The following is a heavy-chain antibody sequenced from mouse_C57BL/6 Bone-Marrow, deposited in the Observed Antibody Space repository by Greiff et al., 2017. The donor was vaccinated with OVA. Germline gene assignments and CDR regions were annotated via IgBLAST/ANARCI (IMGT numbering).Heavy chain of an antibody. V-gene: IGHV2-2*01. J-gene: IGHJ4*01. Sequence: QVQLKESGPGLVQPSQSLSITCTVSGFSLTSYGVHWVRQSPGKGLEWLGVIWSGGSTDYNAAFISRLSISKDNSKSQVFFKMNSLQADETAIYYWARNWDWDEGDAMDYWGQGTSVTVSS. CDR3: ARNWDWDEGDAMDY. CDR1: GFSLTSYG. CDR2: IWSGGST. D-gene: IGHD4-1*01.